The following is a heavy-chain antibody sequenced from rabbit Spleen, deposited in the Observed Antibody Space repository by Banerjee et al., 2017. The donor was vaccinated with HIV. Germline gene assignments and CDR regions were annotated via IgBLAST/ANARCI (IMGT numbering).Heavy chain of an antibody. V-gene: IGHV1S45*01. Sequence: QEQLVESGGGLVQPGGSLTLTCTASGVSFSSNYYMCWVRQAPGKGLEWIGCIYAGSGSTYYASWAKGRFTISKTSSTTVTLQMTSLTAADTATYFYARKESSNNGGYQLWGPGTLVTVS. J-gene: IGHJ4*01. CDR2: IYAGSGST. D-gene: IGHD1-1*01. CDR1: GVSFSSNYY. CDR3: ARKESSNNGGYQL.